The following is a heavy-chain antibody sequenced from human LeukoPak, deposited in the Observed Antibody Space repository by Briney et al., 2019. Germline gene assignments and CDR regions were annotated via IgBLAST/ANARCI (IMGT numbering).Heavy chain of an antibody. Sequence: SETLSLTCAVYGGSFSGYYWSWIRQPPGKGLEWIGKINHSGSTNYNPSLKSRVTISVDTSKNQFSLKLSSVTAADTAVYYCARGAQRGMATWGQGTLVTVSS. CDR1: GGSFSGYY. J-gene: IGHJ4*02. CDR2: INHSGST. D-gene: IGHD5-24*01. CDR3: ARGAQRGMAT. V-gene: IGHV4-34*01.